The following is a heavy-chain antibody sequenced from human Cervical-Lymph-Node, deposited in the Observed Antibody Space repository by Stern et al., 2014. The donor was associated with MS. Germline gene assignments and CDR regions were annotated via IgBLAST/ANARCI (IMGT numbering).Heavy chain of an antibody. CDR2: INPSGAT. CDR1: EYTHNNYL. V-gene: IGHV1-46*02. J-gene: IGHJ6*02. Sequence: QVQLVQSGSEVKKPGASVKVSCKASEYTHNNYLIHWVRQAPGQRPDWMGVINPSGATNYAQKVQDRVTMTPAASPSTFYMELSRLRSEDTAVYYCAVRYCSGGRCYSVPDVWGQGTTVIVSS. D-gene: IGHD2-15*01. CDR3: AVRYCSGGRCYSVPDV.